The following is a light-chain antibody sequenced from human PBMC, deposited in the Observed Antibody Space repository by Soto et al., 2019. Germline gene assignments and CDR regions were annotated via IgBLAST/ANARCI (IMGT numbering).Light chain of an antibody. CDR1: SSDVGAYNF. CDR3: CSHAGSYTFV. J-gene: IGLJ1*01. Sequence: QSALTQPRSVSGSPGQSVTISCTGTSSDVGAYNFVSWYQQHPGKVPKLMIYDVIKRPSGVPDRFSGSKSGNTASLTIFGLQAEDEADYYCCSHAGSYTFVFGTGTKVTVL. V-gene: IGLV2-11*01. CDR2: DVI.